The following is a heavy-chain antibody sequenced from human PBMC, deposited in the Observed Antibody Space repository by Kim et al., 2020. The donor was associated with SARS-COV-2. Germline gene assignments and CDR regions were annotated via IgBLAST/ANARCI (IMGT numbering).Heavy chain of an antibody. V-gene: IGHV3-11*06. CDR2: ISSSSSYT. CDR3: ASPYSSSDDAFDI. J-gene: IGHJ3*02. Sequence: GGSLRLSCAASGFTFSDYYMSWIRQAPGKGLEWVSYISSSSSYTNYADSVKGRFTISRDNAKNSLYLQMNSLRAEDTAVYYCASPYSSSDDAFDIWGQGTMVTVSS. CDR1: GFTFSDYY. D-gene: IGHD6-6*01.